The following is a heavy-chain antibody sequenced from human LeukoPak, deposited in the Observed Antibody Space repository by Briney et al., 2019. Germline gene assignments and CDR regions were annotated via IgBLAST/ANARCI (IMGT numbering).Heavy chain of an antibody. CDR2: ISWNSGSI. CDR3: AKGGSAVGRYYMDV. CDR1: GFTFDDYA. V-gene: IGHV3-9*01. Sequence: PGGSLRLPCAASGFTFDDYAMHWVRQAPGKGLEWVSGISWNSGSIGYADSVKGRLTISRDNAKNSLYLQMNSLRAEDTALYYCAKGGSAVGRYYMDVWGKGTTVTVSS. J-gene: IGHJ6*03. D-gene: IGHD6-13*01.